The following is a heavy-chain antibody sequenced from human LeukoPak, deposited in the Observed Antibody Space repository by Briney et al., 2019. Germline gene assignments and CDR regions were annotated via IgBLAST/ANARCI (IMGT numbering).Heavy chain of an antibody. J-gene: IGHJ5*02. CDR1: GGSISSCY. Sequence: NSSETLSLTCTVSGGSISSCYWSWIRQPPGKGLEWIGYIYYSGSTYYNPSLKSRVTISVDTSKNQFSLKLSSVTAADTAVYYCARVGFIVGAKGLNWFDPWGQGTLVTVSS. V-gene: IGHV4-59*08. CDR3: ARVGFIVGAKGLNWFDP. D-gene: IGHD1-26*01. CDR2: IYYSGST.